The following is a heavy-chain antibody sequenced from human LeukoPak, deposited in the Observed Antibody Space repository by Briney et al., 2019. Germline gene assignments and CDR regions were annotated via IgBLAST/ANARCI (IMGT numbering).Heavy chain of an antibody. CDR3: ARDRLGIAVAGPSMDV. V-gene: IGHV1-18*01. Sequence: ASVKVSCKASGYTFTSYGISWVRQAPGQGLEWMGWISAYNGNTNYAQKLQGRVTMTTDTSTSTAYMGLRSLRSDDTAVYYCARDRLGIAVAGPSMDVWGQGTTVTVSS. J-gene: IGHJ6*02. CDR1: GYTFTSYG. CDR2: ISAYNGNT. D-gene: IGHD6-19*01.